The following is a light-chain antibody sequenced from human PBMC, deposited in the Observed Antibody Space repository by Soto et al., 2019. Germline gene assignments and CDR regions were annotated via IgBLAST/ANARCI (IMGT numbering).Light chain of an antibody. CDR1: QSGGSA. V-gene: IGKV3-15*01. J-gene: IGKJ4*01. Sequence: EIVMTQSPATLSVSPGETATLSCRASQSGGSAVAWYQHKPGQAPRLLIVGASIRATGVPGRFSGGGSGTEFTLTISSLQSEDFAVYDCQQYKNWPPLTFGGGTTVEL. CDR3: QQYKNWPPLT. CDR2: GAS.